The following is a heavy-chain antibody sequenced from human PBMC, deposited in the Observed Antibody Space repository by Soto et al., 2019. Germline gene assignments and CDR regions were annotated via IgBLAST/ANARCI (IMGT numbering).Heavy chain of an antibody. V-gene: IGHV1-18*01. CDR3: ASSRFGYSSGWAFDY. D-gene: IGHD6-19*01. CDR2: ISAYNGNK. J-gene: IGHJ4*02. CDR1: GYTFTSYG. Sequence: GASVKVSCKASGYTFTSYGISWVRQAPGQGLEWKGRISAYNGNKNYAQKFQGRVTMTTDTSTSTAYMELRSLSSDDTAVYYCASSRFGYSSGWAFDYWGQGTLVTVSS.